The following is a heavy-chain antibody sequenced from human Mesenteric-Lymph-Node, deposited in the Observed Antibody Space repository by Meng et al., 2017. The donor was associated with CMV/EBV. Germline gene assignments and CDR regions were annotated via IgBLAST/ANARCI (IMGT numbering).Heavy chain of an antibody. CDR1: GGSVSGSRNY. D-gene: IGHD2-15*01. V-gene: IGHV4-61*01. J-gene: IGHJ4*02. CDR2: ISNSGSP. Sequence: SETLSLTCTVSGGSVSGSRNYWGWIRQPPGKGLEWIGHISNSGSPNYNPSLWSRVTILADTSKNQFSLTLTSVTAADTALYFCARGFCSGGSCYPGAYWGQGALVTVSS. CDR3: ARGFCSGGSCYPGAY.